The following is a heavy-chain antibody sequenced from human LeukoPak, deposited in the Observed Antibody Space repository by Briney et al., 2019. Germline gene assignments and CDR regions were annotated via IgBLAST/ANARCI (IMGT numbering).Heavy chain of an antibody. CDR3: ARGEYQLDY. J-gene: IGHJ4*02. D-gene: IGHD2-2*01. CDR2: IYYSGST. V-gene: IGHV4-59*08. CDR1: GGSISRYY. Sequence: NSSETLSLTCTVSGGSISRYYWSWTRQPPGKGLEWIGHIYYSGSTNHNPSLRSRVTISVDTSKNQFSLKLSSVTAADTAVYYCARGEYQLDYWGQGTRVTVSS.